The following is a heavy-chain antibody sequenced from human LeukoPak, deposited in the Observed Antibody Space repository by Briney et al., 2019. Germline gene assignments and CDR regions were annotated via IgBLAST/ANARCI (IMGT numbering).Heavy chain of an antibody. D-gene: IGHD6-13*01. CDR3: VKDHFNSSSWSPFDH. Sequence: GGSLRLSCATSGFTFYSHGMHWVRQAPGKGLEWVTFIRYDGGDKYYVDSVKGRFTVSRDNSKNTLYLQLTSLTTEDTALYYCVKDHFNSSSWSPFDHWGQGTLVTVSS. J-gene: IGHJ4*02. V-gene: IGHV3-30*02. CDR1: GFTFYSHG. CDR2: IRYDGGDK.